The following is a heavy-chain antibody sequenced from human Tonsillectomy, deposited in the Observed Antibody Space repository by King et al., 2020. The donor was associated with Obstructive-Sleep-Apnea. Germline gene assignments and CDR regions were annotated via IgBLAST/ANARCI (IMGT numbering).Heavy chain of an antibody. CDR1: AGSFSTSY. CDR3: ARVEEGGSIRGYGIDV. D-gene: IGHD2-2*01. V-gene: IGHV4-34*01. CDR2: INHSGSS. J-gene: IGHJ6*02. Sequence: VQLQQWGAGLLKPSETLSLTCAVYAGSFSTSYWSWIRQPPGKGLEWIGEINHSGSSNCNPSLKSRVTISVDTSKNQFSLRLSSVTAADTAVYYCARVEEGGSIRGYGIDVWGQGTTVTVSS.